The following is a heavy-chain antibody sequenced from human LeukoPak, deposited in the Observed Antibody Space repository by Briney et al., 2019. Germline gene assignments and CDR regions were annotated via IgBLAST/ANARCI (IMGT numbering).Heavy chain of an antibody. CDR3: ASGLRLGELSPNFDY. Sequence: ASVKLSCKAFGYTFTGYWMHWVRQAPGQGPEWMGVISPSGGSTIYAQKFKGRVTLTRDMSTSTDYLELSSLRSDDTAVYYCASGLRLGELSPNFDYWGQGTLVTVSS. V-gene: IGHV1-46*01. D-gene: IGHD3-16*02. J-gene: IGHJ4*02. CDR1: GYTFTGYW. CDR2: ISPSGGST.